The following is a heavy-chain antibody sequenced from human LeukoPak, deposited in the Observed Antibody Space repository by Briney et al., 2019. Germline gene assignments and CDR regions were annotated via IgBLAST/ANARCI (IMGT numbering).Heavy chain of an antibody. CDR2: MNPNSGNT. D-gene: IGHD3-3*01. Sequence: ASVKVSCKASGYTFTSYDINWVRQAPGQGLEWMGWMNPNSGNTGYAQKFQGRVTMTRNTSISTAYMELSSLRSEDTAVYYCARTYDFWSSYSFDYWGQGALVTVSS. V-gene: IGHV1-8*01. CDR1: GYTFTSYD. CDR3: ARTYDFWSSYSFDY. J-gene: IGHJ4*02.